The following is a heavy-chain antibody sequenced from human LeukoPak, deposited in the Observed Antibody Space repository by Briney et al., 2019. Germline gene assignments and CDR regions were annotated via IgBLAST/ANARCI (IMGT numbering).Heavy chain of an antibody. CDR3: ARYSPVVAATYWYFDL. CDR1: GGSFSGYY. D-gene: IGHD2-15*01. Sequence: SETLSLTCAVYGGSFSGYYWSWIRQPPGKGLEWIGYIYYSGSTNYNPSLKSRVTISVDTSKNQFSLKLSSVTAADTAVYYCARYSPVVAATYWYFDLWGRGTLVTVSS. V-gene: IGHV4-59*01. J-gene: IGHJ2*01. CDR2: IYYSGST.